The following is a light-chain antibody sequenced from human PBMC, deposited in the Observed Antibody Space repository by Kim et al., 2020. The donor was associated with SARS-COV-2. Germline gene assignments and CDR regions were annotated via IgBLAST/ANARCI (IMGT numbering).Light chain of an antibody. CDR3: QKYNNAPWT. V-gene: IGKV1-27*01. CDR1: QDITNY. J-gene: IGKJ1*01. CDR2: AAS. Sequence: ASLGDRVTLTCRASQDITNYLAWYQQKPVKVPNHLIYAASALQSGVPSRFSGSGSGTDFTLTISSLQPEDVATYYCQKYNNAPWTFGQGTKVDIK.